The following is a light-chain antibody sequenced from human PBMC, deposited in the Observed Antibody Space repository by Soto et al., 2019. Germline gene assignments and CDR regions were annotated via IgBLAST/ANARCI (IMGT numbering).Light chain of an antibody. Sequence: DIQMTQSPSSLSASLGDRVTITCRATQDIHNYVNWYQYIPGKAPRLLIFDASDLLPGVPSRFSGSGSGTDFSFTISSLQPEDIGTYFCQHYDRLPPTVYTFGQGTKIDI. CDR2: DAS. J-gene: IGKJ2*01. CDR3: QHYDRLPPTVYT. V-gene: IGKV1-33*01. CDR1: QDIHNY.